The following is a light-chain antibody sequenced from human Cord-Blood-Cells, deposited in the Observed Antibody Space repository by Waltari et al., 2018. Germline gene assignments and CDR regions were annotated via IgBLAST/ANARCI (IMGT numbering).Light chain of an antibody. Sequence: QSALTQPRSVSGSPGQSVTISCTGTSSDVGGYNYVSWYQQHPGKAPKLMIYDVSKRPSVVPDRFSGSKSGNAASLTISGLQADDEADYYCCSYAGSYTWVFGGGTKLTVL. J-gene: IGLJ3*02. CDR2: DVS. CDR3: CSYAGSYTWV. CDR1: SSDVGGYNY. V-gene: IGLV2-11*01.